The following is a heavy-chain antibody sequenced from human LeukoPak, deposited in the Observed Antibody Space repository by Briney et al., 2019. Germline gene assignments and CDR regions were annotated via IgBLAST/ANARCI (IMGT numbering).Heavy chain of an antibody. CDR2: IIPIFGTA. CDR3: ARENLSSPGAFDI. V-gene: IGHV1-69*13. Sequence: GASVKVSCKASGGTFSSYAISWVRQAPGQGLEWMGGIIPIFGTANYAQKFQGRVTITADESTSTAYMELSRLRSDDTAVYYCARENLSSPGAFDIWGQGTMVTVSS. D-gene: IGHD2/OR15-2a*01. CDR1: GGTFSSYA. J-gene: IGHJ3*02.